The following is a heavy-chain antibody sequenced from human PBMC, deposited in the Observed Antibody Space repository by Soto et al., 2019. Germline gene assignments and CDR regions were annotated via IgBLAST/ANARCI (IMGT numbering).Heavy chain of an antibody. Sequence: ASVKVSCKASGYTFTSYGISWVRQAPGQGLEWMGWISAYNGNTNYAQKLQGRVTMTTDTSTSTAYMELRSLRSDDTAVYYCARVGYCTNGVCYYHFDYWGQGTLVTVSS. J-gene: IGHJ4*02. CDR1: GYTFTSYG. CDR3: ARVGYCTNGVCYYHFDY. V-gene: IGHV1-18*01. CDR2: ISAYNGNT. D-gene: IGHD2-8*01.